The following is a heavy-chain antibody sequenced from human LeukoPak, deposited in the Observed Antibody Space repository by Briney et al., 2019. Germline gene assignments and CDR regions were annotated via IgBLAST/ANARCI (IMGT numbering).Heavy chain of an antibody. V-gene: IGHV1-46*01. CDR1: GYTFTSYY. D-gene: IGHD2-15*01. CDR2: INPSGGST. Sequence: ASVKVSCKASGYTFTSYYIHWVRQAPGQGLEWMGIINPSGGSTRDAQKFQGRVTMTRDTSTSTVYMELSSLRIEDTAVYYCASTSGYCSGGRCYRFDYWGQGTLLTVSS. J-gene: IGHJ4*02. CDR3: ASTSGYCSGGRCYRFDY.